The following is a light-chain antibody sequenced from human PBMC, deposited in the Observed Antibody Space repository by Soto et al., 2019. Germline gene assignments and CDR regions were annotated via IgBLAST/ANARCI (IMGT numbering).Light chain of an antibody. J-gene: IGKJ1*01. Sequence: DIPMTQSPSTLSASVGDIVTITCRASQGSSNWLAWYQQKPGKAPKILIYKASSLESGVPSRFSGSRSETEFTLTISSLQPDDFATYYCQQYNSYRWTFGQGTKVEIK. CDR1: QGSSNW. CDR2: KAS. CDR3: QQYNSYRWT. V-gene: IGKV1-5*03.